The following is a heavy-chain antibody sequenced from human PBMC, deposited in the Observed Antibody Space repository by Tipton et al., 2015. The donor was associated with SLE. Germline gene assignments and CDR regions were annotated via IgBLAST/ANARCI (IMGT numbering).Heavy chain of an antibody. Sequence: LSLTCTVSGGSISSSSYYWGWIRQPPGKGLEWIGSVYYSGTTYYNPSLKSRVNISAYTPKNQFSLKLTSGTAADTAVYYCAREVLSTVVYWYFDLWGRGTLVTVFS. CDR1: GGSISSSSYY. D-gene: IGHD4-23*01. V-gene: IGHV4-39*02. CDR3: AREVLSTVVYWYFDL. J-gene: IGHJ2*01. CDR2: VYYSGTT.